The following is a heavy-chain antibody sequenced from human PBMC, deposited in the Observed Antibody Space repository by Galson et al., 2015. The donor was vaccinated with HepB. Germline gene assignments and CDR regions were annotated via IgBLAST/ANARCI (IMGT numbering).Heavy chain of an antibody. J-gene: IGHJ4*02. CDR1: GFTFSSYA. CDR3: AKDHGEEDPGGY. Sequence: SLRLSCAASGFTFSSYAMSWVRQAPGKGLEWVSAISGSGGSTYYADSVKGRFTISRDNSKNTLYLRMNSLRAEDTAVYYCAKDHGEEDPGGYWGQGTLVTVSS. CDR2: ISGSGGST. V-gene: IGHV3-23*01. D-gene: IGHD3-10*01.